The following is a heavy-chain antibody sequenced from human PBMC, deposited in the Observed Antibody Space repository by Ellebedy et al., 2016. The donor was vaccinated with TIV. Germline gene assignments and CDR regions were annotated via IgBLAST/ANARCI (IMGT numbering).Heavy chain of an antibody. CDR1: GGSISSSNW. Sequence: GSLRLSXAVSGGSISSSNWWSWVRQPPGKGLEWIGEIYHSGSTNYNPSLKSRVTISVDTSKNQFSLKLSSVTAADTAVYYCARAPRGPAAMHAPYFDYWGQGTLVTVSS. D-gene: IGHD2-2*01. V-gene: IGHV4-4*02. CDR3: ARAPRGPAAMHAPYFDY. CDR2: IYHSGST. J-gene: IGHJ4*02.